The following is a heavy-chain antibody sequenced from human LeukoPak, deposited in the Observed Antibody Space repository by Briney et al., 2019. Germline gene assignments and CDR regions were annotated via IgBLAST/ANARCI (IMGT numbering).Heavy chain of an antibody. CDR2: ISSSSSYI. Sequence: GGSLRLSCAASGFTFSSYSMNWVRQAPGKGLEWVSSISSSSSYIYYADSVKGRFTISRDNAKNSLYLQINSLRAEDTAVYYCARAKKEFYDFWSGYLNWFDPWGQGTLVTVSS. J-gene: IGHJ5*02. D-gene: IGHD3-3*01. CDR3: ARAKKEFYDFWSGYLNWFDP. CDR1: GFTFSSYS. V-gene: IGHV3-21*01.